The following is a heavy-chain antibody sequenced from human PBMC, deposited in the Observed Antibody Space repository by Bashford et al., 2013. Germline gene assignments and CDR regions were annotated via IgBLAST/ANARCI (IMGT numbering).Heavy chain of an antibody. CDR3: ARATLLLAYCGGDCQGGSDAFDI. V-gene: IGHV1-18*01. Sequence: VASVKVSCKASGYIFTSYVIAWVRQAPGQGLEWLGWISAYTGKTSSAQKLQGRVTMTTDTSTSTAYMELRSLRSDDTAVYYCARATLLLAYCGGDCQGGSDAFDIWGQGTMVTVSS. D-gene: IGHD2-21*02. CDR2: ISAYTGKT. J-gene: IGHJ3*02. CDR1: GYIFTSYV.